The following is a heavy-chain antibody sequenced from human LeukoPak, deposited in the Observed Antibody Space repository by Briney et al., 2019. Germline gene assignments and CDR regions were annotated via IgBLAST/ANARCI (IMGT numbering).Heavy chain of an antibody. CDR3: ARRSPQCWGGDCYFDY. CDR2: YYSGST. D-gene: IGHD2-21*02. V-gene: IGHV4-39*01. J-gene: IGHJ4*02. Sequence: PSETLSLTCTVSGGSISNSSDYWGWIRQPPGKGLEWIVYYSGSTYYNPSLKSRVTISVDTSKNQFSLKLSSVSAADTAVYYCARRSPQCWGGDCYFDYWGQGTLVTVSS. CDR1: GGSISNSSDY.